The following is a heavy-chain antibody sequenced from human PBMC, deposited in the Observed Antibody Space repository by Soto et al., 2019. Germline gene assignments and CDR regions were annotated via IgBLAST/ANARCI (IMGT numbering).Heavy chain of an antibody. CDR3: VKSRGGNNFDFFD. CDR1: VFSFISYA. J-gene: IGHJ4*02. Sequence: SXRLSCSASVFSFISYAMHWVRQAPGKGLEYVSGVRGNGDPPFYADSVKGRFTISRDNSKNTLYLQMSSLSADDTAVYYCVKSRGGNNFDFFDWGQGALVTVSS. V-gene: IGHV3-64D*06. D-gene: IGHD5-12*01. CDR2: VRGNGDPP.